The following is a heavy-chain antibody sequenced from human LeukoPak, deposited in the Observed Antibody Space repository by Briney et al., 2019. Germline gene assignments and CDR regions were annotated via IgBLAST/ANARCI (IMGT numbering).Heavy chain of an antibody. CDR1: GFTFSSYA. CDR3: ANYGSVSYFAY. D-gene: IGHD3-10*01. V-gene: IGHV3-30*18. Sequence: GGSLRLSCAASGFTFSSYAMSWVRQAPGKGLEWVALISYDGSNKYYADSVKGRFTISRDNSKNTLYLQMISLRAEDTAVYYCANYGSVSYFAYWGQGTLVTVSS. J-gene: IGHJ4*02. CDR2: ISYDGSNK.